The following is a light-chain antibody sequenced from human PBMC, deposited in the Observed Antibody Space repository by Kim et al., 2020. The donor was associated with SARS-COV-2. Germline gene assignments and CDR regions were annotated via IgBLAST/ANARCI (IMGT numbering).Light chain of an antibody. J-gene: IGLJ3*02. V-gene: IGLV3-1*01. CDR3: QAWDSRAGWV. CDR1: RLGSKY. Sequence: SYELTQPPSLSVSPGQTASITCSANRLGSKYVCWYQQKAGQSPVLVIYQDKRRPSGIPERFSGSMSGNTATLTISGTQTMDEADYYCQAWDSRAGWVFGGGKQMTVL. CDR2: QDK.